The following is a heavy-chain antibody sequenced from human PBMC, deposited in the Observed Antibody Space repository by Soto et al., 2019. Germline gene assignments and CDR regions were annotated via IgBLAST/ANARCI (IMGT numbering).Heavy chain of an antibody. CDR2: INPNSGGT. D-gene: IGHD3-10*01. V-gene: IGHV1-2*04. CDR1: GYTFTGYY. J-gene: IGHJ3*02. Sequence: GASVKVSCKASGYTFTGYYMHWVRQAPGQGLEWMGWINPNSGGTNYAQKFQGWVTMTRDTSISTAYMELSRLRSDDTAVYYCARGEPYYYGLGRPRLGGRNAFDIWGQGTRVTVSS. CDR3: ARGEPYYYGLGRPRLGGRNAFDI.